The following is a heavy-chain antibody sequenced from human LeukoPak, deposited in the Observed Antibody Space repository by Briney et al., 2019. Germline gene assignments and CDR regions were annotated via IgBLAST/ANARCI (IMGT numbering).Heavy chain of an antibody. CDR2: INPNSGGT. J-gene: IGHJ4*02. V-gene: IGHV1-2*02. CDR1: GYTFTGYY. Sequence: GASVKVSCKASGYTFTGYYMHWVRQAPGQGLEWMGWINPNSGGTNYAQKFQGRVTMTRGTSISTAYMELSRLRSDDTAVYYCARGSYYDILTGYYTKPFDYWGQGTLVTVSS. D-gene: IGHD3-9*01. CDR3: ARGSYYDILTGYYTKPFDY.